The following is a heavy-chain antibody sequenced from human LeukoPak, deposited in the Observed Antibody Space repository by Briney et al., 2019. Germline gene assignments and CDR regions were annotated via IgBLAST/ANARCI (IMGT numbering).Heavy chain of an antibody. V-gene: IGHV1-46*01. Sequence: ASVKVSFKASGYTFTSYYMHWVRQAPGQGLEWMGIINPSGGSTSYAQKFQGRVTMTRDMSTSTVYMELSSLRSEDTAVYYCARAVRHCSSTSCYRFIDWFDPWGQGTLVTVSS. CDR2: INPSGGST. D-gene: IGHD2-2*01. J-gene: IGHJ5*02. CDR1: GYTFTSYY. CDR3: ARAVRHCSSTSCYRFIDWFDP.